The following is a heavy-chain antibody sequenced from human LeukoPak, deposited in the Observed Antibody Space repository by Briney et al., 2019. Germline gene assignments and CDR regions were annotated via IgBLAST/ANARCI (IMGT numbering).Heavy chain of an antibody. Sequence: GGSLRLSCAASGFTFSSYNMNWVRQAPGKGLEWVSYISSSGSTIYYADSVKGRFTISRDNAKNSLYLQMNSLRAEDTAVYYCARGGGSGRYGLPFDSWGQGTLVTVSS. CDR3: ARGGGSGRYGLPFDS. V-gene: IGHV3-48*04. CDR1: GFTFSSYN. CDR2: ISSSGSTI. D-gene: IGHD6-13*01. J-gene: IGHJ4*02.